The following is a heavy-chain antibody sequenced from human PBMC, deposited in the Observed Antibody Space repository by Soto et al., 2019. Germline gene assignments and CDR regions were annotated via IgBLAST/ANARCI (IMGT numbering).Heavy chain of an antibody. CDR1: GYTFSITY. CDR3: ARGYCSGGNCYNGLDV. J-gene: IGHJ6*02. V-gene: IGHV1-46*04. Sequence: QVQLVQSGAEVRKPGASVRVSCKAAGYTFSITYLHWLRQAPGQGLEWLGLVYPSGGGTNYKESLMGRLNITRGTSTGTVYMDLSRLTSEDTAIDYGARGYCSGGNCYNGLDVWGQGTTVTVSS. D-gene: IGHD2-15*01. CDR2: VYPSGGGT.